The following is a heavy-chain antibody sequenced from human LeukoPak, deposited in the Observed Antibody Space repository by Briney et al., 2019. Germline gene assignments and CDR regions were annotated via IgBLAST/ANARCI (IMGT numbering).Heavy chain of an antibody. D-gene: IGHD2-2*01. V-gene: IGHV3-33*01. CDR1: GFTFSSYG. Sequence: PGRSLRLSCAASGFTFSSYGMHWVRQAPGKGLEWVAVIWYDGSNKYYADSVKGRFTISRDNSKNTLYLQMNSLRAEDTAVYYCARELYCGSTSCHPELFDYWGQGTLVTVSS. CDR3: ARELYCGSTSCHPELFDY. J-gene: IGHJ4*02. CDR2: IWYDGSNK.